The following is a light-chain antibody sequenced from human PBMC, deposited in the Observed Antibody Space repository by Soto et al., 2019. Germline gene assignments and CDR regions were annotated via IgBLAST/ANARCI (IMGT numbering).Light chain of an antibody. CDR1: LSNIGSNF. V-gene: IGLV1-47*01. J-gene: IGLJ2*01. CDR2: RNN. CDR3: AAWDDSLRGVV. Sequence: QSVLTQPPSASGTPGQRVTISCSGSLSNIGSNFIYWYQQLPGSAPKLLINRNNERPSGVPDRFSGSKSGTSASLAISGRRSGDEADYHCAAWDDSLRGVVFGGGTKLTVL.